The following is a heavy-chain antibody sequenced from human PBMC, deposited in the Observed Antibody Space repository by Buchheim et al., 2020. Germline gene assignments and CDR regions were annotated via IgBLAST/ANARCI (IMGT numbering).Heavy chain of an antibody. V-gene: IGHV3-7*01. D-gene: IGHD3-22*01. CDR2: IKQDGSEK. Sequence: EVYLVESGGGLVQPGGSLRLSCAASGFTFSSYWMSWVRQAPGKGLEWVANIKQDGSEKYYVDSVKGRFTISRDNAKNSLYLQMNSLRAEDTAVYYCARLYDYYDSSAYYFDYWRQGTL. CDR3: ARLYDYYDSSAYYFDY. CDR1: GFTFSSYW. J-gene: IGHJ4*02.